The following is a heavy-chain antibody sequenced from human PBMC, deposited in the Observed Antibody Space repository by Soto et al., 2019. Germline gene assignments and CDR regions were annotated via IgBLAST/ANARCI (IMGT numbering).Heavy chain of an antibody. J-gene: IGHJ4*02. CDR1: GFTFSSYG. CDR2: ISYDGSNK. Sequence: SLRLSCAASGFTFSSYGMHWVRQAPGKGLEWVAVISYDGSNKYYADSVKGRFTISGDNSKNTLYLQMNSLRAEDTAVYYCAKDCVLLALSLFDYWGQGTLVTVSS. D-gene: IGHD5-12*01. CDR3: AKDCVLLALSLFDY. V-gene: IGHV3-30*18.